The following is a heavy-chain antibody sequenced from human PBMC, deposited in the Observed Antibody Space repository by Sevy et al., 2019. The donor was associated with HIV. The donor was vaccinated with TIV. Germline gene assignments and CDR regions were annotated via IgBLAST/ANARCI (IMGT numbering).Heavy chain of an antibody. CDR2: IMGDGSRR. J-gene: IGHJ4*02. CDR1: GFDFSTYW. Sequence: GGSLRLSCAASGFDFSTYWMHWVRQAPGKGLVWFSRIMGDGSRRSHADSVKGRFTISRDNAKNTLYLQMNSLRAEDTALYFCARDPFGGYYFDHWGPGTLVTVSS. D-gene: IGHD3-16*01. V-gene: IGHV3-74*01. CDR3: ARDPFGGYYFDH.